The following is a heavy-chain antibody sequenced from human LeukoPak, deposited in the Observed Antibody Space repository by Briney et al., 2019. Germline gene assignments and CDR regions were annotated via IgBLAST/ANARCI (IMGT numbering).Heavy chain of an antibody. J-gene: IGHJ4*02. CDR1: GFTVSTNH. V-gene: IGHV3-53*01. CDR3: AIYYDSSGPRPGGLDY. CDR2: IYSSGTT. D-gene: IGHD3-22*01. Sequence: GGSLRLSCPASGFTVSTNHMSWVRQAPGKGLVWVSIIYSSGTTYYADSVKGRFTISRDNSKNTVYLQMNSLRAEDTAVYYCAIYYDSSGPRPGGLDYWGQGTLVTVSS.